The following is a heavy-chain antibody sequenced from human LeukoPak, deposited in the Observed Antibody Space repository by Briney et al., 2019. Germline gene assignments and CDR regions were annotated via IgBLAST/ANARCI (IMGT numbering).Heavy chain of an antibody. J-gene: IGHJ6*03. CDR1: GFTFSSYW. CDR2: IKSDGSST. Sequence: GGSLRLSCAASGFTFSSYWMHWVRQAPGKGLVWVSRIKSDGSSTTYADSVKGRFTISRDDAKNTLYLQMNSLRAEDTAVYYCARGAYITDFWSGSYYYYMAVWGKGTTVTVSS. V-gene: IGHV3-74*01. CDR3: ARGAYITDFWSGSYYYYMAV. D-gene: IGHD3-3*01.